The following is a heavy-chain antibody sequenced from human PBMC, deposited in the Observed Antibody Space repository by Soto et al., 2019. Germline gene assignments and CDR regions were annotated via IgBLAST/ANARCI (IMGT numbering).Heavy chain of an antibody. J-gene: IGHJ4*02. CDR3: AKDQEQWLALLDF. V-gene: IGHV3-30*18. CDR2: ISYDGSTK. Sequence: SRRLSFAASGFTFSSYGMHWFRQAPGKGPEWVAVISYDGSTKYYADSAHRRSTISRPNSKNTLSLQMNSLRAEDTAVYYSAKDQEQWLALLDFLGQGTLVTVSS. D-gene: IGHD6-19*01. CDR1: GFTFSSYG.